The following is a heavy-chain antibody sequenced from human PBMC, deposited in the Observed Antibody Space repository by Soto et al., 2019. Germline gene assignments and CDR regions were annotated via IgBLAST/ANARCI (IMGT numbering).Heavy chain of an antibody. CDR3: ARLILTFWSGSGVRWFDP. V-gene: IGHV4-31*03. D-gene: IGHD3-3*01. J-gene: IGHJ5*02. Sequence: QVQLQESGPGLVKPSQTLSLTCTVSGGSISSGGYYWSWIRQHPGKGLEWIGYIYYSGSTYYNPSLKRRVTISVDTSKNQFSLKLSSVTAADTAVYYCARLILTFWSGSGVRWFDPWGQGTLVTVSS. CDR2: IYYSGST. CDR1: GGSISSGGYY.